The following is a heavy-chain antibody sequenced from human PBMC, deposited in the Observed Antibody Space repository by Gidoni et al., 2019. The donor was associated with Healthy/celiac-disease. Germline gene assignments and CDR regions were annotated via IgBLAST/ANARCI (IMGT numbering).Heavy chain of an antibody. CDR1: GLTFDDYA. CDR2: ISWNSGSI. V-gene: IGHV3-9*01. D-gene: IGHD1-20*01. Sequence: EVQLVESGGGVVQPGRSLRLSCAAYGLTFDDYAMHWVRQAPGKGLEWVSGISWNSGSIGYADSVKGRFTISRDNAKNSLYLQMNSLRAEDTALYYCAKDRRYTQTENDAFDIWGQGTMVTVSS. CDR3: AKDRRYTQTENDAFDI. J-gene: IGHJ3*02.